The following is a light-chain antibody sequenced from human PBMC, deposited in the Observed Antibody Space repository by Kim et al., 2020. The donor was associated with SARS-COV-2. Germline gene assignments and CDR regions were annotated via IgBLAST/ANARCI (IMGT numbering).Light chain of an antibody. Sequence: SYELTQPPSVSVSPGQTASITCSGDKLGDKYACWYQQKPGQSPMLVIYQDTKRPSGIPERFSGSNSGNTATLTISGTQAMDEADYYCQAWDSSTVVFGGGTQLTV. V-gene: IGLV3-1*01. J-gene: IGLJ3*02. CDR3: QAWDSSTVV. CDR2: QDT. CDR1: KLGDKY.